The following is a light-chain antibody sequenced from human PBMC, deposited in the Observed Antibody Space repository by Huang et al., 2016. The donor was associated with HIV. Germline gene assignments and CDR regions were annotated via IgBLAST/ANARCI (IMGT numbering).Light chain of an antibody. J-gene: IGKJ2*01. Sequence: DIQMTQSPSSLSISVGDRVTITCRASQGISNYLAWYQQKPGKVPKLLIYGASTLQSVVPSRVSGSGSGTDFTLTISSLQPEDVATYYCQNYYSVPYTFGQGTKLEIK. CDR3: QNYYSVPYT. CDR2: GAS. CDR1: QGISNY. V-gene: IGKV1-27*01.